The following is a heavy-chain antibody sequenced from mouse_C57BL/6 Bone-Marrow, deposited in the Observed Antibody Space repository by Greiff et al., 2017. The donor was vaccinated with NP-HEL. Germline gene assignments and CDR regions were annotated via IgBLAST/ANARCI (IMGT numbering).Heavy chain of an antibody. CDR3: ARSGYYGTWYFDV. CDR2: IHPNSGST. V-gene: IGHV1-64*01. Sequence: QVQLQQPGAELVKPGASVKLSCKASGYTFTSYWMHWVKQRPGHGLEWIGLIHPNSGSTNYNEKFKSKATLTVDKSSSTAYMQLSSLTSEDSAVYYCARSGYYGTWYFDVWGTGTTVTVSS. J-gene: IGHJ1*03. CDR1: GYTFTSYW. D-gene: IGHD1-1*01.